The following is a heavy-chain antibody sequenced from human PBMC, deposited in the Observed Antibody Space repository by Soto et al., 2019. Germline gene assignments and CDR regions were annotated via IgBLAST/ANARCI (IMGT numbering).Heavy chain of an antibody. D-gene: IGHD6-13*01. CDR1: GGTFSSYA. CDR3: AIDVAGIAAAENHYYYGMDV. Sequence: SVKVSCKASGGTFSSYAISWVRQAPGQGLEWMGGIIPIFGTANYAQKFQGRVTITADESTSTAYMELSSLRSEDTAVYYCAIDVAGIAAAENHYYYGMDVWGQATTVTVSS. J-gene: IGHJ6*02. V-gene: IGHV1-69*13. CDR2: IIPIFGTA.